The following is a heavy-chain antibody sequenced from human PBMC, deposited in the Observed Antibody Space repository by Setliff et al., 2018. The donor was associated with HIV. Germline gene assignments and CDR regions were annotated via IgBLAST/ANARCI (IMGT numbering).Heavy chain of an antibody. J-gene: IGHJ6*03. D-gene: IGHD2-15*01. CDR2: LISMFKIP. CDR3: ARGGWSGGGPLHYSYYLDV. V-gene: IGHV1-69*13. CDR1: GGTFRSQA. Sequence: AASVKVSCKTSGGTFRSQAISWVRQAPGQGLEWMGGLISMFKIPQIAQKFQGRVTITADESTSTAYMGLSSLTSEDTAVYYCARGGWSGGGPLHYSYYLDVWGQGTAVTVSS.